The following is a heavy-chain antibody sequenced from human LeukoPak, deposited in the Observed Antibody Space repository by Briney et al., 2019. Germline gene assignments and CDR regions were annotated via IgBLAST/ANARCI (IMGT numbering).Heavy chain of an antibody. CDR2: ISPYNGNT. V-gene: IGHV1-18*04. CDR1: GYTFTSYY. Sequence: ASVKVSCKASGYTFTSYYMHWVRQAPGQGLEWMGWISPYNGNTNYAQRFQGRVTMTTETSTSTAYMELRSLRSDDTAVYYCARDLDIVVVIAALRHYGLDVWGQGTTVTVSS. CDR3: ARDLDIVVVIAALRHYGLDV. D-gene: IGHD2-2*01. J-gene: IGHJ6*02.